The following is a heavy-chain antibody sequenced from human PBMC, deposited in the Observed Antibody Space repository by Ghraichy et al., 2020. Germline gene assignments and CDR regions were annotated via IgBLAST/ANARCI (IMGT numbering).Heavy chain of an antibody. CDR2: ISSSSSTI. Sequence: LSLTCAASGFTFSSYSMNWVRQAPGKGLEWVSYISSSSSTIYYADSVKGRFTISRDNAKYSLYLQMNNLRDEDTAVYYCARDGNYQEFDPWGQGTLVTVSP. D-gene: IGHD5-24*01. CDR1: GFTFSSYS. J-gene: IGHJ5*02. V-gene: IGHV3-48*02. CDR3: ARDGNYQEFDP.